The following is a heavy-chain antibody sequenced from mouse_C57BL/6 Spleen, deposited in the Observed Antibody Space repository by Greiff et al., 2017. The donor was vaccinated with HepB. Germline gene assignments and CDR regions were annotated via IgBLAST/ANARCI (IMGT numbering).Heavy chain of an antibody. V-gene: IGHV1-72*01. D-gene: IGHD2-3*01. CDR3: ARERIDGYSAWFAY. J-gene: IGHJ3*01. CDR2: IDPNSGGT. Sequence: QVHVKQSGAELVKPGASVKLSCKASGYTFTSYWMHWVKQRPGRGLEWIGRIDPNSGGTKYNEKFKSKATLTVDKPSSTAYMQLSSLTSEDSAVYYCARERIDGYSAWFAYWGQGTLVTVSA. CDR1: GYTFTSYW.